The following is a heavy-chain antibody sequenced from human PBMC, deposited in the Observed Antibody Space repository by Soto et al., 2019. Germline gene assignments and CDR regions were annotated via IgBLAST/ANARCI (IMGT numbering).Heavy chain of an antibody. CDR3: AREWYCSGGSCNADWFDP. CDR1: GYTFTSYA. D-gene: IGHD2-15*01. Sequence: ASVKVSCKASGYTFTSYAMHWVRQAPGQRLEWMGWINAGNGNTKNSQKFQGRVTITRDTSASTAYMELSSLRSEDTAVYYCAREWYCSGGSCNADWFDPWGQGTLVTVSS. J-gene: IGHJ5*02. V-gene: IGHV1-3*01. CDR2: INAGNGNT.